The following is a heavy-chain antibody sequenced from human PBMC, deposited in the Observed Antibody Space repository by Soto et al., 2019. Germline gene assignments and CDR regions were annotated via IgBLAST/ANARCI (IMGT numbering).Heavy chain of an antibody. V-gene: IGHV3-23*01. CDR2: ISGSGGST. Sequence: PGGSLRLSCAASGFTFSSYAMSWVRQAPGKGLEWVSAISGSGGSTYYADSVKGRFTISRDNSKNTLYLQMNSLKTEDTAVYYCTTDSGYCSSTSCPSGYAFDIWGQGTMVTVSS. CDR3: TTDSGYCSSTSCPSGYAFDI. J-gene: IGHJ3*02. CDR1: GFTFSSYA. D-gene: IGHD2-2*01.